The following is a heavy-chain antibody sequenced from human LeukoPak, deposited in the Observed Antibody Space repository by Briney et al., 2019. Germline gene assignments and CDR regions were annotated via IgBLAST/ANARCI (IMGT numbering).Heavy chain of an antibody. J-gene: IGHJ4*02. D-gene: IGHD3-10*01. CDR2: IYYSGST. Sequence: SETLSLTCTVSGGSISSGDYYWSWIRQPPGKGLEWIGYIYYSGSTYYNPSLKSRVTISVDTPKNQFSLKLSSVTAADTAVYYCARDRYYGSGYDYWGQGNLVTVSS. CDR3: ARDRYYGSGYDY. V-gene: IGHV4-30-4*01. CDR1: GGSISSGDYY.